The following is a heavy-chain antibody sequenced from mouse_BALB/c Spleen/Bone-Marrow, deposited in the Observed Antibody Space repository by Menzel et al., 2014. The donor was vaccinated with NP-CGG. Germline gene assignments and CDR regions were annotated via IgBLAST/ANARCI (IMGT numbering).Heavy chain of an antibody. CDR1: GFNIKDTY. J-gene: IGHJ2*01. V-gene: IGHV14-3*02. D-gene: IGHD4-1*01. CDR2: IDPASGNI. Sequence: AHLVKPGASVKLSCTASGFNIKDTYMHWVKQRPEQGLDWIGRIDPASGNIQYDPKFQGRAAITADTSSNTAYLQLSSLTSEDTAVYYCASLTGTFDYWGQGTPLTVSS. CDR3: ASLTGTFDY.